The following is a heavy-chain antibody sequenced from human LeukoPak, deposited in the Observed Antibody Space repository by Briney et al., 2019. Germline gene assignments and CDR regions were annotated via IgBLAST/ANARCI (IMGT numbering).Heavy chain of an antibody. CDR1: GVSFSTYY. D-gene: IGHD4-17*01. J-gene: IGHJ4*02. Sequence: MASETLSLTCDVSGVSFSTYYWSWIRQSPEKGLEWIGEVNHSGYTNYNPSLKGRDTISVDTSKNQFSLKLSSVTAADTAVYYCARQLYGSDYWGQGTLVTVSS. V-gene: IGHV4-34*01. CDR2: VNHSGYT. CDR3: ARQLYGSDY.